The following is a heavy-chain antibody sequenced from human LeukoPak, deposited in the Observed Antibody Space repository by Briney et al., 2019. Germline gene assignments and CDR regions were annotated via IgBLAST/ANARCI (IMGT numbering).Heavy chain of an antibody. Sequence: GGPLTLPCSPCSHILWILDELGPRQAPGKALVCVSANTGDGGYTYYANSVKGRFTISRDNSKKTLYLKMGSLRADDMAVYYCARVSTNDRRNAFDIWGQGTMVTVSS. CDR2: NTGDGGYT. CDR3: ARVSTNDRRNAFDI. J-gene: IGHJ3*02. CDR1: SHILWIL. V-gene: IGHV3-64*01. D-gene: IGHD2-8*01.